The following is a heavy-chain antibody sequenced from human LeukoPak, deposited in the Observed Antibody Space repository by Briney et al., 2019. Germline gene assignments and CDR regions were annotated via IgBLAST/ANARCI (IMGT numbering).Heavy chain of an antibody. CDR3: ARQGPGSYLFDY. D-gene: IGHD3-10*01. CDR1: GFPLSSYW. J-gene: IGHJ4*02. V-gene: IGHV3-7*01. CDR2: IKQDGSEK. Sequence: PGGSLRLSCVASGFPLSSYWMSWVRQAPGKGLEWVANIKQDGSEKYYVDSVKGRFTISRDNAKNSLYLQMNSLRAEDTAVYYCARQGPGSYLFDYWGQGTLVTVSS.